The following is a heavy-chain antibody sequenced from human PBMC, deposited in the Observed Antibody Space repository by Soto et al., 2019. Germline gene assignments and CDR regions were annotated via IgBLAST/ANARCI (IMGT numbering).Heavy chain of an antibody. Sequence: GGSLRLSCAASGFTFSDYYMSWIRQAPGKGLEWVSYISSSSSYTNYADSVKGRFTISRDNAKNSLYLQMNSLRAEDTAVYYCARDLRSYYDSSGYYPTYYFDYWGQGTLVTVSS. CDR1: GFTFSDYY. CDR3: ARDLRSYYDSSGYYPTYYFDY. CDR2: ISSSSSYT. D-gene: IGHD3-22*01. J-gene: IGHJ4*02. V-gene: IGHV3-11*05.